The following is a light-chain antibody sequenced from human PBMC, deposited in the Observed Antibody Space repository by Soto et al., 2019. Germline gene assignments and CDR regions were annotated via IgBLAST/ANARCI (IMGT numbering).Light chain of an antibody. CDR2: AAS. J-gene: IGKJ1*01. CDR3: QKYNSAPRT. Sequence: DIQMTQSPSSLSASVGDRVTITCRASQGIGNYLAWYQQKPGKVPKLLIYAASTLQSGVPSRFSGSGSGTDFTLTIRSLQPEDGATYYCQKYNSAPRTFGQGTKVEIK. V-gene: IGKV1-27*01. CDR1: QGIGNY.